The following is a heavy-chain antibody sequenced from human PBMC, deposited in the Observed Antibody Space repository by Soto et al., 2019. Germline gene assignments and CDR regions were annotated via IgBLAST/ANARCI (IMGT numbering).Heavy chain of an antibody. V-gene: IGHV1-18*01. J-gene: IGHJ4*02. CDR1: GYTFTSYG. CDR2: ISAYNGNT. Sequence: QVQLVQSGAEVKKPGASVKVSCKASGYTFTSYGISWVRQAPGQGLEWMGWISAYNGNTNYAQKLQGRVTMTTDTSXSXAHMERRSLRSDDPAVYYCARDRGTGHPRDRPGLRNWGQGTLVTVSS. CDR3: ARDRGTGHPRDRPGLRN. D-gene: IGHD3-10*01.